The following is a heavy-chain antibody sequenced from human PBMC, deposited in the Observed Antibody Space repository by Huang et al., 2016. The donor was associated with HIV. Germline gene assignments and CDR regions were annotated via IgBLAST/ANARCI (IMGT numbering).Heavy chain of an antibody. CDR2: SNSDGSTT. CDR1: GFTFSSYW. CDR3: ARDHVEVSY. D-gene: IGHD3-10*02. J-gene: IGHJ4*02. V-gene: IGHV3-74*01. Sequence: EVQLVESGGGLVQPGGSLRLSCAVSGFTFSSYWMDWVRQAPGKGLVWFSRSNSDGSTTNYADSVRGRFTISRDNAKNTLYLQMNSLRAEDTAIYYCARDHVEVSYWGQGTLVTVSS.